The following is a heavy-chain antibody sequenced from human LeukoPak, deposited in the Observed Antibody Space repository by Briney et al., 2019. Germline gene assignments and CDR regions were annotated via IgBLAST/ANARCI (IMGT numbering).Heavy chain of an antibody. J-gene: IGHJ4*02. Sequence: SETLSLICTASGAPISRFYWNWVRQPPGKGLEWIGNIYNGVPTFFNHSLKSRVTLSVDTSKTQFSLQLASVTAADTAVYYCVQTTGWPGFDYWGQGILVTVSS. CDR2: IYNGVPT. CDR1: GAPISRFY. V-gene: IGHV4-4*09. CDR3: VQTTGWPGFDY. D-gene: IGHD6-19*01.